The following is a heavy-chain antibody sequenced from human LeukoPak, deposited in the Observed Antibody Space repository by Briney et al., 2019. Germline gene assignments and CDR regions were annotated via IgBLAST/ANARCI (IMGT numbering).Heavy chain of an antibody. Sequence: PSETLSLTCTVSGGSISSYYWSWIRQPAGKGLEWIGRIYTSGSTNYNPSLKSRVTMSVDTSKNQFSLKLSSVTAADTAVYYCARDHKQWLNYYYYYYMDVWGKGTTATVSS. CDR1: GGSISSYY. D-gene: IGHD6-19*01. CDR2: IYTSGST. CDR3: ARDHKQWLNYYYYYYMDV. V-gene: IGHV4-4*07. J-gene: IGHJ6*03.